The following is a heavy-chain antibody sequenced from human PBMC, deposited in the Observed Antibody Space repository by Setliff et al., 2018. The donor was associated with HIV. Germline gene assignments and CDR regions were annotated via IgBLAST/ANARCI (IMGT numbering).Heavy chain of an antibody. CDR2: ISSSSSYT. D-gene: IGHD1-20*01. Sequence: KPGGSLRLSCAASGFTFSDYYMSWIRQAPGKGLEWVSYISSSSSYTNYADSVKGRFTISRDNAKNSLYLQMNSLRAEETAVYYCVDSYHWSYWGQGTLVTVSS. J-gene: IGHJ4*02. CDR3: VDSYHWSY. CDR1: GFTFSDYY. V-gene: IGHV3-11*06.